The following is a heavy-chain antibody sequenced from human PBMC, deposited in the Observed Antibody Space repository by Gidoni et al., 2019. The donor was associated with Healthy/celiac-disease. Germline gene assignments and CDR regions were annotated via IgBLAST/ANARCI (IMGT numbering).Heavy chain of an antibody. J-gene: IGHJ5*02. CDR2: ISWDSGSI. CDR1: GFPFDDYA. CDR3: AKDKRSSWFGGYNWFDP. Sequence: EVQLVESGGGLVQPGRSLRLSCAASGFPFDDYAMHWVRQAPGKGLEWVSGISWDSGSIGYADSVKDRFTISRDNAKNSLYLQMNSLRAEDTALYYCAKDKRSSWFGGYNWFDPWGQGTLVTVSS. V-gene: IGHV3-9*01. D-gene: IGHD6-13*01.